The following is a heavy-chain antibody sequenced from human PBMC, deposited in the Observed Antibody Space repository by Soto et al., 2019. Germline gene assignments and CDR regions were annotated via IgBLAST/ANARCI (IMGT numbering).Heavy chain of an antibody. Sequence: QVQLVQSGAEVKKPGASVKVSCKASGYTFTTYALHWVRQAPGQRPEWMGWINPASGHTKYSKKFQDRVTITRDTSGNKGYLELSSLRSEDTAVYYCGRSVVGATGEILYNAMDVWGQGTTVTVSS. CDR2: INPASGHT. J-gene: IGHJ6*02. CDR1: GYTFTTYA. D-gene: IGHD1-26*01. V-gene: IGHV1-3*01. CDR3: GRSVVGATGEILYNAMDV.